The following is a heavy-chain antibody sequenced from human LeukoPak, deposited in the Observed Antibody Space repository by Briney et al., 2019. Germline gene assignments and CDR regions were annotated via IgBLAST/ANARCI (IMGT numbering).Heavy chain of an antibody. D-gene: IGHD3-10*01. CDR2: ISYDGSNK. J-gene: IGHJ3*01. V-gene: IGHV3-30*03. Sequence: PGRSLRLSCAASGFTFSSYGMHWVRQAPGKGLEWVAVISYDGSNKYYADSVKGRFTISRDNSKSTLYLQMNSLRVEDTAVYYCAREGMVRGVPDAFDLWGQGTMVTVSS. CDR3: AREGMVRGVPDAFDL. CDR1: GFTFSSYG.